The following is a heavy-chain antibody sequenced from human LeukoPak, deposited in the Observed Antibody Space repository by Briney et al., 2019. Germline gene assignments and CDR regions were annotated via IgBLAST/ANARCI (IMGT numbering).Heavy chain of an antibody. CDR3: ARGDDLLLLDY. D-gene: IGHD3-16*01. CDR1: GYTFTSYW. Sequence: GESLKISCKGSGYTFTSYWIGWVRQMPGKGLEWMGIISRGASYTRYRPSFQGQVTISADKSINTAYLQWSSLKASDTATYFCARGDDLLLLDYWGQGTLVTVSS. V-gene: IGHV5-51*01. CDR2: ISRGASYT. J-gene: IGHJ4*02.